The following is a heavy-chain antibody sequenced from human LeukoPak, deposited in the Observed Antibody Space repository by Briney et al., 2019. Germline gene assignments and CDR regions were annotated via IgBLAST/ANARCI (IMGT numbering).Heavy chain of an antibody. CDR3: ARLGYYGSGSLVDYFDY. CDR1: GGSISNYY. J-gene: IGHJ4*02. V-gene: IGHV4-59*08. Sequence: SETLSLTCTVSGGSISNYYWRWSRQPPGKGLEWIGYVYNSWSSSYNPSLKSRVTISLDTSKNQFSLKLSSVTAADTAVYYCARLGYYGSGSLVDYFDYWGQRTLVTVSS. CDR2: VYNSWSS. D-gene: IGHD3-10*01.